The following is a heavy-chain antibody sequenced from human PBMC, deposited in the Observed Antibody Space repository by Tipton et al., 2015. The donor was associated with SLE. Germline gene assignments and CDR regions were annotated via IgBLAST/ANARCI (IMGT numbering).Heavy chain of an antibody. Sequence: TLSLTCTVSGGSISSYYWSWIRQPPGKGLEWIGYIYYSGSSNYNPSLKSRVTISLDTSKNQFSLRLSSVTAADTAAYYCARHPTYFDYWGQGTLVTVSS. CDR2: IYYSGSS. V-gene: IGHV4-59*08. CDR3: ARHPTYFDY. J-gene: IGHJ4*02. CDR1: GGSISSYY.